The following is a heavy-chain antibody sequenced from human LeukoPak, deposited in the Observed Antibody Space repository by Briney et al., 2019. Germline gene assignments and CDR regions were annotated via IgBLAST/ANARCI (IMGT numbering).Heavy chain of an antibody. J-gene: IGHJ4*02. CDR3: AKNSPPSLWFGELFVDY. CDR1: GFTFSSYW. CDR2: INSDGSST. Sequence: GGSLRLSCAASGFTFSSYWMHWVRQAPGKGLVWVSRINSDGSSTSYADSVKGRFTISRDNAKNTLYLQMNSLRAEDTAVYYCAKNSPPSLWFGELFVDYWGQGTLVTVSS. V-gene: IGHV3-74*01. D-gene: IGHD3-10*01.